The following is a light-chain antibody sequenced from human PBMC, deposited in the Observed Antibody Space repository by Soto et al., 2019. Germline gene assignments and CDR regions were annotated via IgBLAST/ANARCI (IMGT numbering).Light chain of an antibody. J-gene: IGKJ2*01. CDR1: QTISTY. Sequence: DIQMTQSPSSLSAPVGDRVTITCRASQTISTYLNWYQQKPGKAPRLLIYDASSLLSGVPSRFSGSGSGKDLRLTIASLQPEDFSTYYCQQSDSTQYTFGQGTKVDIK. V-gene: IGKV1-39*01. CDR3: QQSDSTQYT. CDR2: DAS.